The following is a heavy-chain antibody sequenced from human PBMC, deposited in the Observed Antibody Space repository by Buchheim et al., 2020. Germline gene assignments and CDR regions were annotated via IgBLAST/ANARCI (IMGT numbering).Heavy chain of an antibody. D-gene: IGHD3-3*01. V-gene: IGHV3-7*01. CDR2: IKQDGSEK. CDR3: ARIKYYDFWSGRDGMDV. CDR1: GFTFSNYW. J-gene: IGHJ6*02. Sequence: EVQLVESGGGLVQPGGSLRLSCAASGFTFSNYWMTWVRQAPGKGLEWVANIKQDGSEKYYVDSMKGRFTISRDNAKNSLYLQMNSLRAEDTAVYYCARIKYYDFWSGRDGMDVWGQGTT.